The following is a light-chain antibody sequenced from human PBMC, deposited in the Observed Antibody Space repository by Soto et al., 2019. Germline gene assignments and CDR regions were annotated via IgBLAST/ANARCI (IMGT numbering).Light chain of an antibody. Sequence: ALRMTQSRTCFSPFIGRRVNIHCRASQGISSYVAWSKQKPGKAPKLRSDAASTLQSGVPSRFSGSGSGTDFTLTSSCLQSEDFATYYCQQYYSYPPTVGQGTKVDIK. CDR1: QGISSY. V-gene: IGKV1-8*01. CDR3: QQYYSYPPT. J-gene: IGKJ1*01. CDR2: AAS.